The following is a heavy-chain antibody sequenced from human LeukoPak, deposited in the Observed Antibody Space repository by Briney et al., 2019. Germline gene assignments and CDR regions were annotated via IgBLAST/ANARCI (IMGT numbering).Heavy chain of an antibody. CDR3: ARHSLFDAFDI. CDR1: GFTVSSNY. Sequence: GGSLRLSCAASGFTVSSNYMSWVRQAPGKGLEWVSVIYSGGSTYYADSVKGRFTISRDNSKNTLYLPMNSLRAEDTAVYYCARHSLFDAFDIWGQGTMVTVSS. V-gene: IGHV3-66*04. J-gene: IGHJ3*02. CDR2: IYSGGST.